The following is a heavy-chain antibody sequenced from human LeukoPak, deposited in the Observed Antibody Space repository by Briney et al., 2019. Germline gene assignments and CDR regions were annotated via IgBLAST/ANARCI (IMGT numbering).Heavy chain of an antibody. CDR1: GFTFTSHW. D-gene: IGHD2-15*01. CDR2: INGDGSGT. V-gene: IGHV3-74*01. Sequence: PGGSLRLSCTASGFTFTSHWMHWVRQVPGKGLVWVSRINGDGSGTNHADSVKGRFTISRDNAKNTLYLQMNSLRVEDTAVYYCAGTVVAATISQFDPWGQGTLVTVSS. J-gene: IGHJ5*02. CDR3: AGTVVAATISQFDP.